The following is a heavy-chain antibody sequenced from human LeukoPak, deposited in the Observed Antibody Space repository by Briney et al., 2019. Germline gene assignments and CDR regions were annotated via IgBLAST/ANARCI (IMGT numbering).Heavy chain of an antibody. CDR3: ARSYCSGGSCSPLLDY. D-gene: IGHD2-15*01. Sequence: SETLSLTCTVSGGSISNYYWSWIRQPPGKGLEWIGYIYYSGSTNYNPSLKSRVTISVDTSKNQFSLKLSSVTAADTAVYYCARSYCSGGSCSPLLDYWGQGTLVTVSS. V-gene: IGHV4-59*01. CDR2: IYYSGST. CDR1: GGSISNYY. J-gene: IGHJ4*02.